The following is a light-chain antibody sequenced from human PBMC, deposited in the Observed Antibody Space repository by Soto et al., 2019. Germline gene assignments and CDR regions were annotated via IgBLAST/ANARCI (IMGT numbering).Light chain of an antibody. Sequence: DIQMTQSPSSLSASVGDRVTITCQASQDISNYLNWYQQKPGKAPKLLIYDASNLETRVPSRFSGSGSGTDFTFTIRSLQPEDIATYYCQQYDNLPPYTFGQGTKLEI. CDR2: DAS. CDR1: QDISNY. CDR3: QQYDNLPPYT. J-gene: IGKJ2*01. V-gene: IGKV1-33*01.